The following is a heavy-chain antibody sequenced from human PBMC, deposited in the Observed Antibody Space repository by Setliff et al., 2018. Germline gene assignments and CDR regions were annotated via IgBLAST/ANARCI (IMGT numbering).Heavy chain of an antibody. CDR2: INPGDGST. CDR3: ARGKQLAPVGPFDY. CDR1: GYTFTSYA. D-gene: IGHD6-6*01. V-gene: IGHV1-46*01. Sequence: ASVKVSCKASGYTFTSYAMNWVRQAPGQGLEWMGVINPGDGSTTYAQKFQGRVKMTRDTSTNTVYMQLNSLRFEDRAVYYCARGKQLAPVGPFDYWGQGTLVTVS. J-gene: IGHJ4*02.